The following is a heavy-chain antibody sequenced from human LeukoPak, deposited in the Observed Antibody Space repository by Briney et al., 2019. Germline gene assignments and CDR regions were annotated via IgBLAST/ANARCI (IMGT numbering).Heavy chain of an antibody. CDR2: IRYDGSNK. J-gene: IGHJ4*02. V-gene: IGHV3-30*02. D-gene: IGHD3-9*01. CDR1: GFTFSSYG. Sequence: PGGSLRLSCAASGFTFSSYGMHWVRQAPGKGLEWVAFIRYDGSNKYYADSVKGRFTISRDNSKNTLYLQMNSLRAEDTAVYYCAKRLAYYDILTSSNWGQGTLVTVSS. CDR3: AKRLAYYDILTSSN.